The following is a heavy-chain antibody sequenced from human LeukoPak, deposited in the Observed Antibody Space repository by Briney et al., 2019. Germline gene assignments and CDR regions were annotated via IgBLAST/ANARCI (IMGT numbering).Heavy chain of an antibody. D-gene: IGHD2-8*01. Sequence: PGGSLRLSCAASGFTFSSYSMNWVRQAPGKGLEWVSSISSSSSYIYYADSVKGRFTISRDNSKNTLYLQMNSLRAEDTAVYYCARVLGVRFDPWGQGTLVTVSS. V-gene: IGHV3-21*04. J-gene: IGHJ5*02. CDR1: GFTFSSYS. CDR2: ISSSSSYI. CDR3: ARVLGVRFDP.